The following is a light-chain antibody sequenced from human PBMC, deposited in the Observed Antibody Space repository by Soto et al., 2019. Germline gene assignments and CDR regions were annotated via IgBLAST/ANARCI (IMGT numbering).Light chain of an antibody. Sequence: ETVLTQSPATLSLSPGERATLSCRASQSVDHYLAWFQQKPGQAPTLLIYDASNRATGIPARFSGSGSGTDFTLTISSLEPEDFAVYYCQQRKNWPPLTFGGGTKVEIK. CDR1: QSVDHY. CDR2: DAS. CDR3: QQRKNWPPLT. J-gene: IGKJ4*01. V-gene: IGKV3-11*01.